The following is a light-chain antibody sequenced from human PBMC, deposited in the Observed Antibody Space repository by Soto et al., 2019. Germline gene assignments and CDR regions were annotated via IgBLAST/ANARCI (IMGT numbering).Light chain of an antibody. CDR1: SSDVGGYKH. V-gene: IGLV2-23*01. J-gene: IGLJ1*01. Sequence: QSALTQPASVSGSPGQSITISCTGTSSDVGGYKHVSWYQQHPGKAPKLMIYEGSKWPSGVSIRFTGSKSGNTASLTISGLQAEDEADYYCCSYAGSSTYVFGIGTKVTVL. CDR2: EGS. CDR3: CSYAGSSTYV.